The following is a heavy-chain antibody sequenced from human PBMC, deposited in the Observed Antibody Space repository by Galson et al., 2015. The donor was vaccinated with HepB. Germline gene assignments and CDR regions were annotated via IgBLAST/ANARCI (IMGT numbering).Heavy chain of an antibody. D-gene: IGHD6-19*01. CDR2: INTKTGNP. V-gene: IGHV7-4-1*02. CDR3: ARVTQSSGWYASDY. CDR1: GYTFTSNA. J-gene: IGHJ4*02. Sequence: SVKVSCKASGYTFTSNAMNWVRQAPGQGLEWMGWINTKTGNPTYAQGFTGRFVFSLDTSVSTAYLQISSLKTEDSAIYFCARVTQSSGWYASDYWGQGTQVTVSS.